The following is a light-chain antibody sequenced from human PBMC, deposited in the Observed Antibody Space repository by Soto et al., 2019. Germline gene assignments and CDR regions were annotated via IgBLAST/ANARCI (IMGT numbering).Light chain of an antibody. V-gene: IGLV2-18*01. J-gene: IGLJ1*01. CDR1: SSDVGSYNR. CDR3: SLYISSSILV. Sequence: QSVLTQPPSASGSPGQSVTISCTGTSSDVGSYNRVSWYQQPPGTAPKLLIYEVNNRPSGVPDRFSGSKSGSTASLTISGLQAEDEADYYCSLYISSSILVFGTGTKVTVL. CDR2: EVN.